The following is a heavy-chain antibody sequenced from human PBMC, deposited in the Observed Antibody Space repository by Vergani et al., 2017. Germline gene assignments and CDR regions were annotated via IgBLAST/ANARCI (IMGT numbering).Heavy chain of an antibody. CDR1: GFDFSNYG. CDR2: IRYDGSIK. V-gene: IGHV3-30*02. CDR3: AKVVRSGWRSHSPNYYGLDV. J-gene: IGHJ6*01. D-gene: IGHD2-21*01. Sequence: QVRLVESGGGVVQPGLSLRLSCATSGFDFSNYGMHWVRQAPGQGLEWVAFIRYDGSIKNYAHSVKGRFTISRDISKNILYLQMDSLSVEDSAVYYCAKVVRSGWRSHSPNYYGLDVWGQGTTVTVSS.